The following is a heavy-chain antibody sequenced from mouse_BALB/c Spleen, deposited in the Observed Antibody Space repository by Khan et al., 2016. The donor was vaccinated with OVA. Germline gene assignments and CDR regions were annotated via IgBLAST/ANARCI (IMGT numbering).Heavy chain of an antibody. D-gene: IGHD2-1*01. J-gene: IGHJ3*01. Sequence: VQLKQSGAELVKPGASVKLSCSASGFNIKDTYIHWMKQRPEQSLEWIGRIDPPNDDSKYSPQFKAKATLTADTSSNTAYLQLRSLTSEDTAVYYCATLYGNTFAFWGQGTLVSVSA. V-gene: IGHV14-3*02. CDR2: IDPPNDDS. CDR3: ATLYGNTFAF. CDR1: GFNIKDTY.